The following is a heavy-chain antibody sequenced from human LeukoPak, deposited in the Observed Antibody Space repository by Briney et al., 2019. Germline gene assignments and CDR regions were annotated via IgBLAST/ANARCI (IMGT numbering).Heavy chain of an antibody. J-gene: IGHJ6*03. Sequence: ASVKVSCKASGYTFTGYYMHWVRQAPGQGLEWMGWINPNSGGTNYAQKFQGRVTMTRDTSTSTVYMELSSLRSEDTAVYYCARGDDGYYYYMDVWGKGTTVTVSS. CDR1: GYTFTGYY. CDR2: INPNSGGT. CDR3: ARGDDGYYYYMDV. V-gene: IGHV1-2*02. D-gene: IGHD5-24*01.